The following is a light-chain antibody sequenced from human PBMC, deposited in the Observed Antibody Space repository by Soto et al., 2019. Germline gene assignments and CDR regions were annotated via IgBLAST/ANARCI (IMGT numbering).Light chain of an antibody. CDR1: QTVSSSF. CDR2: GVS. Sequence: EVVLTQSPGTLSLSPGERATLSCRASQTVSSSFLAWYQQKPGQAPRLLIYGVSSRATGIPDRFSGTGSGTDFTLTISRLEPEDFAVYYCQQYFTSPLNFGGGTKVEIK. CDR3: QQYFTSPLN. V-gene: IGKV3-20*01. J-gene: IGKJ4*01.